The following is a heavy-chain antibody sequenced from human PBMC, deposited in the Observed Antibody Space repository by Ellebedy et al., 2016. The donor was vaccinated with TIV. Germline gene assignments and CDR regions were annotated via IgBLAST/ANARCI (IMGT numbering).Heavy chain of an antibody. CDR2: IWYDGRNK. D-gene: IGHD3-22*01. CDR3: ARDAEYYYDSSGYYFDY. V-gene: IGHV3-33*01. CDR1: GFTFSSYG. J-gene: IGHJ4*02. Sequence: PGESLKLSCAASGFTFSSYGMHWVRQAPGKGLEWVAVIWYDGRNKSYADSVKGRFTISGDNSKNTLYLQMNSLRAEDTAVYYCARDAEYYYDSSGYYFDYWGQGTLVTVSS.